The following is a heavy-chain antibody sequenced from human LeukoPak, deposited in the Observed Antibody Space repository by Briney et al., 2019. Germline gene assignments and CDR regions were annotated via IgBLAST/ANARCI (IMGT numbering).Heavy chain of an antibody. J-gene: IGHJ6*02. D-gene: IGHD3-10*01. CDR3: ARERHYTMDV. V-gene: IGHV4-59*12. CDR1: GGSISSYY. Sequence: SETLSLTCTGSGGSISSYYCSWIRQPPGKGLEWIGYIYYSGSTNYNPSLKSRVTISVDRSNNQFSLKLRSVTAADTAVYYCARERHYTMDVWGQGTTVTVSS. CDR2: IYYSGST.